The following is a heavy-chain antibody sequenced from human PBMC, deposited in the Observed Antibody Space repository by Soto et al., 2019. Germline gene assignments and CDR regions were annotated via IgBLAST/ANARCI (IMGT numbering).Heavy chain of an antibody. CDR2: IIPLYGTT. CDR3: ARGPPCSGGDCSNPRLAYHYGMAV. Sequence: GASVKVSWKTSGGTFSSYAISWLRQAPGQGLEWMGGIIPLYGTTNYAQDFQGRVTITADVSANTAYMDLSSLRSEDTAVYYCARGPPCSGGDCSNPRLAYHYGMAVSGQGTTVTVSS. D-gene: IGHD2-21*02. J-gene: IGHJ6*02. V-gene: IGHV1-69*13. CDR1: GGTFSSYA.